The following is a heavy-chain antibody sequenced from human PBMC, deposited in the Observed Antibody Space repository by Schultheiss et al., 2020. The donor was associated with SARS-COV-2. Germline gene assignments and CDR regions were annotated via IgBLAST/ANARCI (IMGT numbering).Heavy chain of an antibody. J-gene: IGHJ3*02. CDR1: GFTFSSYA. CDR3: ARVGGGNAFDI. Sequence: GGSLRLSCAASGFTFSSYAMSWVRQAPGKGLEWVAVISYDGSNKYYADSVKGRFTISRDNAKNSLYLQMNSLRAEDTAVYYCARVGGGNAFDIWGQGTMVTVSS. CDR2: ISYDGSNK. V-gene: IGHV3-30*07. D-gene: IGHD1-26*01.